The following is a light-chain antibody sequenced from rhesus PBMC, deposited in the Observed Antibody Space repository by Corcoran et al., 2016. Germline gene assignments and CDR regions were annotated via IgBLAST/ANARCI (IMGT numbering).Light chain of an antibody. CDR3: QHYYTTPFT. V-gene: IGKV1-25*01. CDR1: QGITND. J-gene: IGKJ3*01. CDR2: EAS. Sequence: DIQMTQFPSSLSASVGDRVTITCRASQGITNDLAWYQQKPGETPKLLIYEASSLQSGIPSRFSGSGSGTDFTPTISSLQSEDFATYFCQHYYTTPFTFGPGTKRDIK.